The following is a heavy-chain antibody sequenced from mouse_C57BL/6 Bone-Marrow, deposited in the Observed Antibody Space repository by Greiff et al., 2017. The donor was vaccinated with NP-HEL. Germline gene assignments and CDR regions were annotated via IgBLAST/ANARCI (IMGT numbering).Heavy chain of an antibody. CDR1: GYAFTNYL. CDR2: INPGSGGT. CDR3: ARSREDYAMDY. J-gene: IGHJ4*01. Sequence: QVQLQQSGAELVRPGTSVKVSCKASGYAFTNYLIEWVKQRPGQGLEWIGVINPGSGGTNYNEKFKGKATLTADKSSSTAYMQLSSLTSEDSAVYFCARSREDYAMDYWGQGTSVTVSS. V-gene: IGHV1-54*01.